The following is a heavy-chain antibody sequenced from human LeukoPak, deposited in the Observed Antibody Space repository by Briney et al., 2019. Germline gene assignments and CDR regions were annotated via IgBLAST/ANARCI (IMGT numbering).Heavy chain of an antibody. V-gene: IGHV1-2*06. CDR1: GYTFTGYY. CDR2: INPNSGGT. J-gene: IGHJ4*02. D-gene: IGHD3-3*01. CDR3: ARSNLRFLEWLLHY. Sequence: ASVKVSCKASGYTFTGYYMHWVRQAPGQGLEWMGRINPNSGGTNYAQKFQGRVTMTRDTSISTAYTELSRLRSDDTAVYYCARSNLRFLEWLLHYWGQGTLVTVSS.